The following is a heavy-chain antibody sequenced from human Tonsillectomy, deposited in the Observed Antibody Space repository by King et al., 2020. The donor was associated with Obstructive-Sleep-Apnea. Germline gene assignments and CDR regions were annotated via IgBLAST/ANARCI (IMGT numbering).Heavy chain of an antibody. V-gene: IGHV3-23*04. Sequence: VQLVESGGGLIQPGGSLRLSCAASGFTFSIYTISWVRQAPGKGREWVSGISGTGVYTYYADSVKGRFTVSRDNSKNTLYLQMNRLRSEDTAIYYCAKDQLWEKDYWGQGTLVTVSS. CDR1: GFTFSIYT. D-gene: IGHD5-18*01. J-gene: IGHJ4*02. CDR2: ISGTGVYT. CDR3: AKDQLWEKDY.